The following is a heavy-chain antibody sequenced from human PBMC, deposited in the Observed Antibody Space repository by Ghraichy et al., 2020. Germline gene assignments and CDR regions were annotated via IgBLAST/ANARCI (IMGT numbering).Heavy chain of an antibody. D-gene: IGHD6-13*01. CDR1: GGSISSSSYY. J-gene: IGHJ4*02. CDR3: ATGLYISSWPCDQAFDY. CDR2: IYDSGST. Sequence: SQTLSLTCTVSGGSISSSSYYWGWFRQPPGKGLEGIGSIYDSGSTYYNPSLKSRVTISVDTSKNQFSLKLSSVTAADTAVYYCATGLYISSWPCDQAFDYWSQGTLVTVSS. V-gene: IGHV4-39*01.